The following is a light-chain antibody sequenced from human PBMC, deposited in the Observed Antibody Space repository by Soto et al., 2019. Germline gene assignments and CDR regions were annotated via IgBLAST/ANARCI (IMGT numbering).Light chain of an antibody. V-gene: IGLV2-23*02. CDR1: TSDVAYYDL. J-gene: IGLJ2*01. CDR3: CTYAGHVPK. Sequence: QSVLAQPASVSGSPGQSITISCAGTTSDVAYYDLVSWYQQHPGRAPKLLIYEVDKRPSGISVRFSGSKSGATASLTISGLLPEDEAVYFCCTYAGHVPKFGGGTK. CDR2: EVD.